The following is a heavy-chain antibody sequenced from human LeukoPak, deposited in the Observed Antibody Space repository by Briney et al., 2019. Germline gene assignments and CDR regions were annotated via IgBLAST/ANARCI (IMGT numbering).Heavy chain of an antibody. CDR2: IYPGDSDT. CDR3: ARLVGRTYYYGSGSYYNLVSPKDNWFDP. J-gene: IGHJ5*02. Sequence: GESLKISCKGSGYSFTSYWIGWVRQMPGKGLEWMGIIYPGDSDTRYSPSFQGQVTISADKSISTAYLQWSSLKASDTAMYYCARLVGRTYYYGSGSYYNLVSPKDNWFDPWGQGTLVTVSS. V-gene: IGHV5-51*01. D-gene: IGHD3-10*01. CDR1: GYSFTSYW.